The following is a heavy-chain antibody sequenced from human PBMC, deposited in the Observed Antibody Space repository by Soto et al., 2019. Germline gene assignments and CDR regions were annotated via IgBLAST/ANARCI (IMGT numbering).Heavy chain of an antibody. CDR3: VRPLPSGQTHARDV. V-gene: IGHV3-53*01. D-gene: IGHD3-10*01. CDR2: IYNDGTT. CDR1: GLPVAGSY. J-gene: IGHJ6*02. Sequence: SLRLSCVASGLPVAGSYMAWVRQAPGKGLEWASVIYNDGTTYYSQSVEGRFTISRDTSKNTLYLQMDRLRDEDTAVYYCVRPLPSGQTHARDVWGQGTTVTVSS.